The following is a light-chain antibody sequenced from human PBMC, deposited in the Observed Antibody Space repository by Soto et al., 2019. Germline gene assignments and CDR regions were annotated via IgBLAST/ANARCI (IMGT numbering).Light chain of an antibody. CDR2: GAS. Sequence: EIVMTQSPATLSVSPGESATLSCRASRSISSSKLAWYQQNPGQAPRLLMYGASNRATGIPARFSGSGSGTEFTLTISSLQSEDFAVYYCQQYDYWPRTFGQGTKVDIK. J-gene: IGKJ1*01. CDR1: RSISSS. CDR3: QQYDYWPRT. V-gene: IGKV3-15*01.